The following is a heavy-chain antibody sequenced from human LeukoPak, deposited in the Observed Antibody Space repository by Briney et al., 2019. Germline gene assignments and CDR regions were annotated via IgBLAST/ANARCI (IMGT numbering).Heavy chain of an antibody. CDR1: GYTLTELS. CDR2: FDPEDGET. Sequence: ASVKVSCTVSGYTLTELSMHWVRQAPGKGLEWMGGFDPEDGETIYAQKFQGRVTMTEDTSTDTAYMELSSLRSEDTAVYYCATEASSGWGLPFDYWGQGTLVTVSS. D-gene: IGHD6-19*01. CDR3: ATEASSGWGLPFDY. V-gene: IGHV1-24*01. J-gene: IGHJ4*02.